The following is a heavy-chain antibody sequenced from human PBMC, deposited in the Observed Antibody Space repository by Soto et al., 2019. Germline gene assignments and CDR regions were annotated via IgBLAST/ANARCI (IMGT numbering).Heavy chain of an antibody. J-gene: IGHJ4*02. V-gene: IGHV1-8*01. Sequence: AAVKRSCKASGYTFTSNDINWVRQATGQGLEWMGWMNPNSGNTGYAQKFQGRVTMTRNTSISTAYMELSSLRSEDTAVYYCARVADDNFDYWGQGTLVTVSS. D-gene: IGHD3-9*01. CDR2: MNPNSGNT. CDR1: GYTFTSND. CDR3: ARVADDNFDY.